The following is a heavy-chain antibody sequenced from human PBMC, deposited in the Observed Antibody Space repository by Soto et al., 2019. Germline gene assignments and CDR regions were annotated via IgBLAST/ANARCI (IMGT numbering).Heavy chain of an antibody. D-gene: IGHD3-22*01. J-gene: IGHJ5*02. CDR1: GGSFSGYY. CDR2: INHSGST. V-gene: IGHV4-34*01. CDR3: ARGGYDSSGYYYTGSWFDP. Sequence: PSETLSLTCAVCGGSFSGYYWSWIRQPPGKGLEWIGEINHSGSTNYNPSLKSRVTISVDTSKNQFSLKLSSVTAADTAVYYCARGGYDSSGYYYTGSWFDPWGQGTLVTVSS.